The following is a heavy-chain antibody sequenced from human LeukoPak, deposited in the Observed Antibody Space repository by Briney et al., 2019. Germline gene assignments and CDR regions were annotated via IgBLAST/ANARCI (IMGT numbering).Heavy chain of an antibody. Sequence: ASVKVSCKASGYTFTSYGISWVRQAPGQGLKWMGWISVYNGNTNYEQKLQGRVTMTTDTSTSTAYMELRSLRSDDTAVYYCARESTYYYGSVSPPFWYYYWMDGWGQGTTVTVSS. CDR2: ISVYNGNT. CDR1: GYTFTSYG. V-gene: IGHV1-18*01. J-gene: IGHJ6*02. CDR3: ARESTYYYGSVSPPFWYYYWMDG. D-gene: IGHD3-10*01.